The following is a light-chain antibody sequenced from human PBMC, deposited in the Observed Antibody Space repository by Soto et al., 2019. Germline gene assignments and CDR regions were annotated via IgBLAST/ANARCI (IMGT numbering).Light chain of an antibody. J-gene: IGLJ3*02. CDR1: SSNIGNNA. Sequence: QPVLTQPPSVSEAPRQRVTISCSGSSSNIGNNAVNWYQPLPGTAHKFLFYYDDLLPSGVSDRFSGSKSGTSASLAISGLQSEDEAEYYCAAWDDSLNGLVFGGGTKLTVL. CDR3: AAWDDSLNGLV. CDR2: YDD. V-gene: IGLV1-36*01.